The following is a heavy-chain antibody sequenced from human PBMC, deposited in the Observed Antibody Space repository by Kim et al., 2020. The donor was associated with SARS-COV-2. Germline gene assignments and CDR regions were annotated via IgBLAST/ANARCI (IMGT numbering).Heavy chain of an antibody. CDR3: TSAPH. CDR2: KANPDAT. Sequence: KANPDATAYAATVRGRFNISRDDPKTTAYLQMNSLKTEDTAVYYCTSAPHWGQGTLVTVSS. V-gene: IGHV3-73*01. J-gene: IGHJ4*02.